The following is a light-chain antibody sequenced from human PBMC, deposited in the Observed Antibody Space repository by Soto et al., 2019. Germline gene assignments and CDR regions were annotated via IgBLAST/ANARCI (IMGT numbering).Light chain of an antibody. Sequence: DIQMTQSPSSLSASVVDRVTITCRASENMNRNLNWYQQQPGKAPKLLIYGASSLQNGVPSRFRGGGSGTDFTLIITNLQPEDFATYYCQQNYTALSITFGQGTRLEIK. CDR2: GAS. J-gene: IGKJ5*01. CDR3: QQNYTALSIT. CDR1: ENMNRN. V-gene: IGKV1-39*01.